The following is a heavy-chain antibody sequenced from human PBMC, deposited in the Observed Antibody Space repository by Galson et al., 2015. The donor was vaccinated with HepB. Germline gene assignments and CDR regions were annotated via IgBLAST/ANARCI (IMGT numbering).Heavy chain of an antibody. Sequence: SLRLSCAASGFTFSSYATHWVRQAPGKGLEWVAFIRYDGSNKYYADSVKGRFTISRDNTKNTLYLQMNSLRAEDTAVYYCAKATVSMVRGVILIDYWGQGTLVTVSS. V-gene: IGHV3-30*02. CDR1: GFTFSSYA. J-gene: IGHJ4*02. D-gene: IGHD3-10*01. CDR2: IRYDGSNK. CDR3: AKATVSMVRGVILIDY.